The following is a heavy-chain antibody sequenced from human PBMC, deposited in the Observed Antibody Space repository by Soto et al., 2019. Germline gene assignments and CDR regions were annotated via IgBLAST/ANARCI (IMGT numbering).Heavy chain of an antibody. Sequence: PSETLSLTCAVYGGSFSGYYWSWIRQPPGKGQEWIGEINHSGSTNYNPSLKIRVTISVDTSKNQCSLTLSSVTAADTAVYYCARDGYRYCRSGGSCYSIDYWGQGTLVTLSS. D-gene: IGHD2-15*01. CDR2: INHSGST. V-gene: IGHV4-34*01. J-gene: IGHJ4*02. CDR3: ARDGYRYCRSGGSCYSIDY. CDR1: GGSFSGYY.